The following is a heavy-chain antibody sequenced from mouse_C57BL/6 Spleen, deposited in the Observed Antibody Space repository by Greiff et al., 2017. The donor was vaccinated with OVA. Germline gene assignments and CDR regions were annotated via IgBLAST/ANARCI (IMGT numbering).Heavy chain of an antibody. CDR1: GFSFNTYA. V-gene: IGHV10-1*01. CDR2: IRSKSNNYAT. Sequence: VQLKESGGGLVQPKGSLKLSCAASGFSFNTYAMNWVRQAPGKGLEWVARIRSKSNNYATYYADSVKDRFTISRDDSESMLYLQMNNLKTEDTAMYYCVRHGNRGYAMDYWGQGTSVTVSS. CDR3: VRHGNRGYAMDY. J-gene: IGHJ4*01. D-gene: IGHD2-14*01.